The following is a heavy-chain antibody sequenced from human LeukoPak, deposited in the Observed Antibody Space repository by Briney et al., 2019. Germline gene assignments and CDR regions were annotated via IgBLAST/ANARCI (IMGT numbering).Heavy chain of an antibody. CDR1: GFTLSSYW. Sequence: GGSLRLSCAASGFTLSSYWMSWVRQAPGKGLEWVANIKEDGSAKYYVDSVKGRFTISRDNTKNSLYLQMNSLRAEDTAVYYCARDEPGFGEFLLYWGQGTLVTDSS. V-gene: IGHV3-7*01. CDR2: IKEDGSAK. D-gene: IGHD3-10*01. J-gene: IGHJ4*02. CDR3: ARDEPGFGEFLLY.